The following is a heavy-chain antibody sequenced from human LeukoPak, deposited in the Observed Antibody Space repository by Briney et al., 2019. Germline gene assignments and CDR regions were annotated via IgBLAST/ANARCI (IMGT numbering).Heavy chain of an antibody. J-gene: IGHJ3*02. Sequence: GASVKVSCKASGYTFTSYDINWVRQATGQGLEWMGWMNPNSGNTGYAQKFQGRVTITRNTSISTAYMELSSLRSEDTAVYYCAREREDYYYDSSGYYRGGAFDIWGQGTMVTVSS. CDR1: GYTFTSYD. CDR2: MNPNSGNT. V-gene: IGHV1-8*03. D-gene: IGHD3-22*01. CDR3: AREREDYYYDSSGYYRGGAFDI.